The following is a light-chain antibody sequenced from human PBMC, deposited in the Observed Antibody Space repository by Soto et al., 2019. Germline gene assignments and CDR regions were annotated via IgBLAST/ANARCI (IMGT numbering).Light chain of an antibody. Sequence: QSVLTQPASVSGSPGQTITISCTGTSSDVGRYNTVSWSQPHPAKAPKLIIYEVTHRPAGNSDRFSASKSVNTASLTISGLQAEDEADYYCNSLRVNHLYVYGSGTKVTV. J-gene: IGLJ1*01. V-gene: IGLV2-14*01. CDR2: EVT. CDR1: SSDVGRYNT. CDR3: NSLRVNHLYV.